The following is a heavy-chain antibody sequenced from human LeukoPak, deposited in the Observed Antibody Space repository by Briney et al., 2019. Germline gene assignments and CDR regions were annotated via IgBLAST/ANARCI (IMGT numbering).Heavy chain of an antibody. V-gene: IGHV4-34*01. J-gene: IGHJ5*02. CDR2: INHSGST. CDR3: ARGLLVPAVGWFDP. D-gene: IGHD2-2*01. Sequence: SETLSLTCTVSGGSISSYYWSWIRQPPGKGLEWIGEINHSGSTNYNPSLKSRVTISVDTSKNQFSLKLSSVTAADTAVYYCARGLLVPAVGWFDPWGQGTLVTVSS. CDR1: GGSISSYY.